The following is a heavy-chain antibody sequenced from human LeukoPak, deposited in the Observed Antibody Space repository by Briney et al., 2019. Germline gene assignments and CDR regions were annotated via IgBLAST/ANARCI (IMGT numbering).Heavy chain of an antibody. CDR3: AKGTTYYDILTGYRPGFDY. CDR1: GFTFDDYA. D-gene: IGHD3-9*01. Sequence: GGSLRLSCAASGFTFDDYAMHWVRQAPGKGLEWVSGIGWNSGSIGYADSVKGRFTISRDNAKNSLYLQMNSLRAEDTALYYCAKGTTYYDILTGYRPGFDYWGQGTLVTVSP. V-gene: IGHV3-9*01. CDR2: IGWNSGSI. J-gene: IGHJ4*02.